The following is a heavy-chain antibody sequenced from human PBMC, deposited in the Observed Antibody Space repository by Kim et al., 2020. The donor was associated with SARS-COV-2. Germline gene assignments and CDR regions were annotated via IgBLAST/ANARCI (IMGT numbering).Heavy chain of an antibody. V-gene: IGHV6-1*01. CDR3: ARGLGTFGMDV. J-gene: IGHJ6*02. CDR2: N. D-gene: IGHD3-16*01. Sequence: NAYAVSVKSRITINPDTAKNQFSLQLNSVTPEDTAVFYCARGLGTFGMDVWGQGTTVTVSS.